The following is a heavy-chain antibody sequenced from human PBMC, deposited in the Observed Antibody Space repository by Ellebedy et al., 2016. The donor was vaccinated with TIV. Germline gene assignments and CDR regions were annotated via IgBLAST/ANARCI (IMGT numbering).Heavy chain of an antibody. D-gene: IGHD3-16*01. CDR1: RLNFRNFF. V-gene: IGHV3-23*01. Sequence: GGSLRLXCATPRLNFRNFFMSWVRQSPGKGLEWVSRVSADGGSTYLADSVKGRFTISRDNSKNTLYLQMNSLRAEDTAVYYCARGVGGTSLNWFDPWGQGTLVIVSS. J-gene: IGHJ5*02. CDR3: ARGVGGTSLNWFDP. CDR2: VSADGGST.